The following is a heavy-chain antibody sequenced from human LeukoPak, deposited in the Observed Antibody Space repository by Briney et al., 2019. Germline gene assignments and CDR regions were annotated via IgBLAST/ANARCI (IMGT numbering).Heavy chain of an antibody. Sequence: PGGSLRLSCAASGFTFSSYAMHWVRQAPGKGLEWVAVISYDGSNKYYADSVKGRFTISRDNSKNTLYLQMNSLRAEDTAVYYCAKRVRFLEWLLYTTSRALFDYWGQGTLVTVSS. CDR1: GFTFSSYA. CDR2: ISYDGSNK. CDR3: AKRVRFLEWLLYTTSRALFDY. D-gene: IGHD3-3*01. J-gene: IGHJ4*02. V-gene: IGHV3-30-3*02.